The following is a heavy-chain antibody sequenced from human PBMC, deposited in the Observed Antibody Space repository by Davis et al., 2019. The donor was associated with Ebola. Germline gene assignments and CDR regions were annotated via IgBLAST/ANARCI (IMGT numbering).Heavy chain of an antibody. J-gene: IGHJ4*02. CDR1: GYTFTGYY. Sequence: ASVKVSCKASGYTFTGYYMHWVRQAPGQGLEWMGWINPNSGGTNYAQKFQGRVTMTRDTSISTAYMELSRLRSDDTAVYYCARDLGYCISTTCSTRSIDFWGQGTLVTVSS. CDR2: INPNSGGT. V-gene: IGHV1-2*02. CDR3: ARDLGYCISTTCSTRSIDF. D-gene: IGHD2-2*03.